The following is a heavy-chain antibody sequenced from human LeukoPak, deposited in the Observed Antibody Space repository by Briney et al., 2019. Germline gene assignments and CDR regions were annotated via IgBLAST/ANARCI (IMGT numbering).Heavy chain of an antibody. D-gene: IGHD3-10*01. CDR2: ISGSGGST. CDR1: GFTFSSYA. CDR3: AKSRGXGLXDY. J-gene: IGHJ4*02. V-gene: IGHV3-23*01. Sequence: GGSLRLSCAASGFTFSSYAMSWVRQAPGKGLEWVSGISGSGGSTYYADSVKGRFTISRDNSKNTLYVQMNSLRADAPAVYYCAKSRGXGLXDYXXXGTLVTVXS.